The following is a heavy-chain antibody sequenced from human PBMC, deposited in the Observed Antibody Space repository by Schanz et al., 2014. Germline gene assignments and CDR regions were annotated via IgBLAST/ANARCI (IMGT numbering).Heavy chain of an antibody. Sequence: EVQLVESGGGLIQPGGSLRLSCAASGFTVSSNYMSWVRQAPGKGLEWISSMYINSGSTQYADSVKGRFIISRDSSKNTLFLQMNSLRAEDTAVYFCARDGGRDGYNLAFDVGGQGTLVTVSS. CDR2: MYINSGST. CDR1: GFTVSSNY. V-gene: IGHV3-53*01. CDR3: ARDGGRDGYNLAFDV. J-gene: IGHJ3*01. D-gene: IGHD5-12*01.